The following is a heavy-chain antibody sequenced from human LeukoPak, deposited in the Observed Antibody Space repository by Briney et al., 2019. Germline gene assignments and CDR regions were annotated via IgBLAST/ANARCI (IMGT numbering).Heavy chain of an antibody. CDR3: AKDSSYYDFWSGAGGFDY. D-gene: IGHD3-3*01. J-gene: IGHJ4*02. CDR2: ISYDGSNK. V-gene: IGHV3-30-3*01. Sequence: GGSLGLSCAASGFTFSSYAMHWVRQAPGKGLEWVAVISYDGSNKYYADSVKGRFTISRDNSKNTLYLQMNSLRAEDTAVYYCAKDSSYYDFWSGAGGFDYWGQGTLVTVSS. CDR1: GFTFSSYA.